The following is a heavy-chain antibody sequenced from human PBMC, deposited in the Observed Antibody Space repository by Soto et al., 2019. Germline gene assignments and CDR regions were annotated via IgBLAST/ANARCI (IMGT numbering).Heavy chain of an antibody. D-gene: IGHD2-15*01. V-gene: IGHV4-34*01. CDR1: GGSFSGYY. CDR2: INHSGST. CDR3: ARGGLVVAATFFDY. J-gene: IGHJ4*02. Sequence: LSLPCAVYGGSFSGYYWSWIRQPPGKGLEWIGEINHSGSTNYNPSLKSRVTISVDTSKNQFSLKLSSVTAADTAVYYCARGGLVVAATFFDYWGQGTLVTVSS.